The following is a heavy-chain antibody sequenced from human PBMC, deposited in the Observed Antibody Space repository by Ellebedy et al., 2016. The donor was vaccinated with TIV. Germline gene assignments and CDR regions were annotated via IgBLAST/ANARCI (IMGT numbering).Heavy chain of an antibody. CDR1: GDSISGYY. CDR2: IYYIGIT. J-gene: IGHJ4*02. D-gene: IGHD4-23*01. V-gene: IGHV4-59*01. CDR3: AAYYGGRFDY. Sequence: MPSETLSLTCTVSGDSISGYYWSWIRQPPGKGLEWIGYIYYIGITNYNPSLESRVAISIDTSENQFSLRLSSVTAADTAVYYCAAYYGGRFDYWGQGTLVTVSS.